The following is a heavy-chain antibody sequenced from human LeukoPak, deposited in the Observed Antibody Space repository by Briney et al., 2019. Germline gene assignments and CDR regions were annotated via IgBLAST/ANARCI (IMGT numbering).Heavy chain of an antibody. D-gene: IGHD4-17*01. CDR3: ARGYGYPHQVDAFDI. V-gene: IGHV4-61*08. Sequence: SETLSLTCTVSGGSISSGGYYWSWIRQHPGKGLEWIGYIYYSGSTNYNPSLKSRVTISVDTSKNQFSLKLSSVTAADTAVYYCARGYGYPHQVDAFDIWGQGTMVTVSS. J-gene: IGHJ3*02. CDR1: GGSISSGGYY. CDR2: IYYSGST.